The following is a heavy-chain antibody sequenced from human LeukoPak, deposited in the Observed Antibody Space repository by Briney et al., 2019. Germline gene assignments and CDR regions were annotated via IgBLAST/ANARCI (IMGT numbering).Heavy chain of an antibody. J-gene: IGHJ4*02. D-gene: IGHD4-17*01. CDR1: GFTVSSNY. CDR2: IYSGGST. V-gene: IGHV3-53*01. CDR3: AKAIGVDGDYAGVLEN. Sequence: PGGSLRLSCAASGFTVSSNYMSWVRQAPGKGLEWVSVIYSGGSTYYADSVKGRFTISRDNSKNTLYLQMNSLRAEDTALYYCAKAIGVDGDYAGVLENWGQGTLVTVSS.